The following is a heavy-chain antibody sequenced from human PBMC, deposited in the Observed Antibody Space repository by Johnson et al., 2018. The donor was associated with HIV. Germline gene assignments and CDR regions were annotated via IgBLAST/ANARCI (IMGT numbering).Heavy chain of an antibody. CDR2: ISWNSGSI. Sequence: QLVESGGGLVQPGGSLRLSCVASGFTVGTKYMSWIRQAPGKGLEWVSGISWNSGSIGYADSVKGRFTISRDNAKNSLYLQMNSLRAEDTALYYCAKDLQSGATTHAFDIWGQGTMVTVSS. CDR1: GFTVGTKY. J-gene: IGHJ3*02. CDR3: AKDLQSGATTHAFDI. D-gene: IGHD5-12*01. V-gene: IGHV3-9*01.